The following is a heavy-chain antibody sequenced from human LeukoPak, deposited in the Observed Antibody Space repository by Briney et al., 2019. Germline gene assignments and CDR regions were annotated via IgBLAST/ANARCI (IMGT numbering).Heavy chain of an antibody. CDR3: ARGNGYNAPFDY. J-gene: IGHJ4*02. D-gene: IGHD5-24*01. CDR1: GGTFSSYA. Sequence: ASVKVSCKASGGTFSSYAISWVRQAPGQGLEWMGRIIPILGIANYAQKFQGRVTITADKSTSTAYMELSSLRSEDTAVYYCARGNGYNAPFDYWGQGTLVTVSS. V-gene: IGHV1-69*04. CDR2: IIPILGIA.